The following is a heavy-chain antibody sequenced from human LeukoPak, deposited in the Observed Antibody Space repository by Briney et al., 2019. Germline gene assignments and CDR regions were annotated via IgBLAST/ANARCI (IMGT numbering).Heavy chain of an antibody. D-gene: IGHD6-13*01. J-gene: IGHJ4*02. CDR2: ISSSSSYI. CDR1: GFTFSSYS. CDR3: ARERIAAAATDY. Sequence: GGSLRLSCAASGFTFSSYSMNWVRQAPGKGLEWVSSISSSSSYIYYADSVKGRFTISRDKAKNSLYLQMNSLRAEDTAVYYCARERIAAAATDYWGQGTPVTASS. V-gene: IGHV3-21*01.